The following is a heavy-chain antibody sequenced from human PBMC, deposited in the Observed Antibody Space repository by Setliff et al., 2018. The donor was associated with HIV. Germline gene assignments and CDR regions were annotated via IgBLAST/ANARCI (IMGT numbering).Heavy chain of an antibody. D-gene: IGHD2-8*01. Sequence: ASVKVSCKASGYTFINSDIYWVRQTPGQGLEWMGWMNPDSGNTGYAQKFQGRVTMTRHTSISTAYMDLSSLRSEDTAVYYCARGKVLRGNILYYWGQGTLVTVS. J-gene: IGHJ4*02. V-gene: IGHV1-8*02. CDR2: MNPDSGNT. CDR3: ARGKVLRGNILYY. CDR1: GYTFINSD.